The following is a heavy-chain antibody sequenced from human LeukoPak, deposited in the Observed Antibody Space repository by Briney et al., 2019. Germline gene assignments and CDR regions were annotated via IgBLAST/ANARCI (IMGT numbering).Heavy chain of an antibody. J-gene: IGHJ3*02. Sequence: GGSLRLSCAASGFTFSSYAMSWVRQAPGKGLEWVSSISVSGTNTYYADSVKGRFTISRDNSKNTLYLQMNSLRAEDTAVYYCAKAHGLQSATSNYAFHIWGQGTMVSVSS. D-gene: IGHD1-1*01. V-gene: IGHV3-23*01. CDR2: ISVSGTNT. CDR3: AKAHGLQSATSNYAFHI. CDR1: GFTFSSYA.